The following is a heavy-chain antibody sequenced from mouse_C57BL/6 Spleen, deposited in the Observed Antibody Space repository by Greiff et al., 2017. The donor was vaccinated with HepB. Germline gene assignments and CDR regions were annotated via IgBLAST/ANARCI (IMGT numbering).Heavy chain of an antibody. J-gene: IGHJ3*01. CDR3: AISGGVDPWFAY. CDR1: GYTFTSYW. Sequence: VQLQQSGAELVKPGASVKVSCKASGYTFTSYWMHWVKQRPGQGLEWIGRIHPSDSDTNYNQKFKGKATLTVDKSSSTAYMQLSSLTSEDSAVYYCAISGGVDPWFAYWGQGTLVTVSA. V-gene: IGHV1-74*01. CDR2: IHPSDSDT. D-gene: IGHD1-1*01.